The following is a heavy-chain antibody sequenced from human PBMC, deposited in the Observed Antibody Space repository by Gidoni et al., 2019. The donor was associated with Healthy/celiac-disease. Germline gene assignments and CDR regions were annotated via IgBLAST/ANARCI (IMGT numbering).Heavy chain of an antibody. V-gene: IGHV1-2*02. CDR1: GYTFTGYY. CDR3: ARVAAAGTCFGY. J-gene: IGHJ4*02. CDR2: INPNSGGT. Sequence: QVQLVQSGAEVKKPGASVKVSCKASGYTFTGYYMHWVRQAPGQGLEWMGWINPNSGGTNDAQKFQGRVTMTRDTSISTAYMELSRLRSDDTAVYYCARVAAAGTCFGYWGQGTLVTVSS. D-gene: IGHD6-13*01.